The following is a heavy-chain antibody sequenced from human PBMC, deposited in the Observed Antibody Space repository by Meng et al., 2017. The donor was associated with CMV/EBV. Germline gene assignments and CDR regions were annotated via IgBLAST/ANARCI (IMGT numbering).Heavy chain of an antibody. CDR3: ASPHTYYYESSGYSHYYYSAMDF. V-gene: IGHV4-4*02. Sequence: SQTLSLTCAVSGGSISSSHWWSWVRQPPGKGLEWIGEIYHSGSTNYNPSLRSRVTISVDKSKNQFSLKLSSVTAADTAVYYCASPHTYYYESSGYSHYYYSAMDFWGQGTTVTVSS. CDR1: GGSISSSHW. CDR2: IYHSGST. J-gene: IGHJ6*02. D-gene: IGHD3-22*01.